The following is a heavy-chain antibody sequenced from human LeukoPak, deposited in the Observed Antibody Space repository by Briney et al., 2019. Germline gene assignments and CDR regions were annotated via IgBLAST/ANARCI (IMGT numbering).Heavy chain of an antibody. V-gene: IGHV1-2*06. CDR1: GYTFTGYY. J-gene: IGHJ4*02. Sequence: ASVKVSCKTSGYTFTGYYIHWVRQAPGQGLEWMGRINPNSGGTNYAQKFQGRVTMTRDTSINTAYMELSRLRSDDTAVYYCARVLYSGWSEYCFDYWGRGTLVTVSS. D-gene: IGHD6-19*01. CDR2: INPNSGGT. CDR3: ARVLYSGWSEYCFDY.